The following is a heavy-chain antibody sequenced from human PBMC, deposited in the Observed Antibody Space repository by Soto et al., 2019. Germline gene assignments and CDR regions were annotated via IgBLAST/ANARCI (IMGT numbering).Heavy chain of an antibody. CDR1: GESVGRGTNY. Sequence: QVQLQESGPGLMKPSGTLSLICSVSGESVGRGTNYWSWVRPAPGRGLEWIGYIFDAATAIYNPSFESRVSISLDAAKTQVSLKLTSVTAADTAIYYCARDRRGRADGFIYYYGMEVWGQGTSVTVSS. CDR2: IFDAATA. V-gene: IGHV4-61*01. J-gene: IGHJ6*02. CDR3: ARDRRGRADGFIYYYGMEV. D-gene: IGHD6-13*01.